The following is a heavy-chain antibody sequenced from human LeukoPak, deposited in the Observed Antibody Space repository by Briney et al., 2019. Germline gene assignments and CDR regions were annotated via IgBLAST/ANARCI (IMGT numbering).Heavy chain of an antibody. CDR1: GHTFTTYA. CDR3: ARDTPEYSSPYYFDY. J-gene: IGHJ4*02. V-gene: IGHV7-4-1*02. D-gene: IGHD3-22*01. CDR2: INTNTGDP. Sequence: GASVKVSCKASGHTFTTYAMNWVRQAPGQGLEWMGWINTNTGDPTYAQGFTGRFVFSLDTSVSTAYLQISSLKTEDTAVYYCARDTPEYSSPYYFDYWGQGTLVTVSS.